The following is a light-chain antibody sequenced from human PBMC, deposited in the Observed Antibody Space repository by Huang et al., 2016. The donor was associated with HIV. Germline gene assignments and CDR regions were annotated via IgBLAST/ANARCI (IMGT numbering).Light chain of an antibody. Sequence: EIVLTQSPAHLSVSPGERATHPCRASQSVSGSLAWYQQKPGQAPRLLIYGASTRATGVPARCSGSGSGTEFTLTISSQQSEDFAVYCWQRYNNCYTFGPGTRVDIK. CDR1: QSVSGS. CDR2: GAS. V-gene: IGKV3-15*01. CDR3: QRYNNCYT. J-gene: IGKJ3*01.